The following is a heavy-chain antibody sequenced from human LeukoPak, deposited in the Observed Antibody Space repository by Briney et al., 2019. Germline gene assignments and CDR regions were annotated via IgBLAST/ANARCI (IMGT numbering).Heavy chain of an antibody. J-gene: IGHJ5*02. CDR1: GFDLTTYA. D-gene: IGHD6-19*01. CDR2: IRIGGGGT. CDR3: AKDLSRAVAADWFDP. Sequence: GGSLRLSCAASGFDLTTYAMTWVRQAPAKGLEWVSSIRIGGGGTYYADSVKGRFTISRDNSKNTLYLQMTNLRAADTAVYYCAKDLSRAVAADWFDPWDQGSLVTVSS. V-gene: IGHV3-23*01.